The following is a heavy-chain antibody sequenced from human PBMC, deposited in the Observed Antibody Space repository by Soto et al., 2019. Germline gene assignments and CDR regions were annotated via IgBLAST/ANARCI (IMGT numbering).Heavy chain of an antibody. D-gene: IGHD3-10*01. Sequence: PSETLSLTCAVYGGSFSGYYWTWIRPPPGTGREWIGEINHSGSTNYNPSLKRRVTISVDTAKNKFSLKLTTVSAADTAVYYYERHKITGLFDYWGQGTLVTVSS. CDR3: ERHKITGLFDY. J-gene: IGHJ4*02. CDR1: GGSFSGYY. V-gene: IGHV4-34*01. CDR2: INHSGST.